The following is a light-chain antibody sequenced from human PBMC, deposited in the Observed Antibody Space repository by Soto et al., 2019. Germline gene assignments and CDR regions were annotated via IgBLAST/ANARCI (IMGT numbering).Light chain of an antibody. CDR2: NDR. Sequence: SYEGTQPASVSVAPGQTSRITCGGDNIGSKSVHWYQQKPGQAPVLVVYNDRDRPSGIPERFSGSNSGNTATLTISRVEAGDEDDYYCQLWVSSSHHFYAFGTGTKVTVL. CDR1: NIGSKS. V-gene: IGLV3-21*02. J-gene: IGLJ1*01. CDR3: QLWVSSSHHFYA.